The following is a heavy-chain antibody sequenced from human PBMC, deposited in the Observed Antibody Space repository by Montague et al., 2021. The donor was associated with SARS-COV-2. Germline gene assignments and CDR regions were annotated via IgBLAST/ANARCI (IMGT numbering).Heavy chain of an antibody. CDR2: TYFMSKRNN. V-gene: IGHV6-1*01. CDR1: GDSVSSIIAA. D-gene: IGHD4-11*01. J-gene: IGHJ4*02. Sequence: CAISGDSVSSIIAAWNSIKQSPARRFECLGRTYFMSKRNNDYAESVKSRITIDPDTSKHQFSLHLNSVTPEDTAVYYCARISVGSKYYFDFWGQGTLVTVSS. CDR3: ARISVGSKYYFDF.